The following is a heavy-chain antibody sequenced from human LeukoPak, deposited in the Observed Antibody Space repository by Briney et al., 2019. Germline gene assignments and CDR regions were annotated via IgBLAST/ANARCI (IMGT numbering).Heavy chain of an antibody. CDR3: ARDTGAARLWFDP. CDR2: INPNSGGT. V-gene: IGHV1-2*02. D-gene: IGHD6-6*01. J-gene: IGHJ5*02. CDR1: GYTFTGHY. Sequence: ASVKVSCKASGYTFTGHYMHWVRQAPGQGLEWMGWINPNSGGTNYAQKFQGRVTMTRDTSISTAYMELSRLRSDDTAVYYCARDTGAARLWFDPWGQGTLVTVSS.